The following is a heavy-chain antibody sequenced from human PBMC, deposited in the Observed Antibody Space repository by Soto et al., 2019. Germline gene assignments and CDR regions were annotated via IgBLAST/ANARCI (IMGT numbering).Heavy chain of an antibody. CDR3: AKQRVMLGAPHYYFDR. J-gene: IGHJ4*01. CDR2: IYYSGST. CDR1: GGSLSSNY. Sequence: QVQLQESGPGLVKPSETLSLTCTVTGGSLSSNYWSWIRQPPGKGLEWIGYIYYSGSTNFSPSLKRQHTYAVDPSSTHSTQMLNSVTAAATAVDYCAKQRVMLGAPHYYFDRWGRGTLGIGSS. V-gene: IGHV4-59*08. D-gene: IGHD3-16*01.